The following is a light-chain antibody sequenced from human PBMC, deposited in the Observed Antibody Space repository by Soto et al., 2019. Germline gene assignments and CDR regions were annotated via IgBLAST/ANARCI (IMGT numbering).Light chain of an antibody. CDR2: GSS. V-gene: IGKV3-15*01. J-gene: IGKJ1*01. CDR3: QQYSEWPRT. CDR1: QSVGSN. Sequence: EIVMTQFPATLSVSPGERATLSCWASQSVGSNLAWYQQKPGQAPRLLIYGSSTRATGIPARFSGGGSGTEFTLTVSSLQSEDFAVYYCQQYSEWPRTFGQGTKVEIK.